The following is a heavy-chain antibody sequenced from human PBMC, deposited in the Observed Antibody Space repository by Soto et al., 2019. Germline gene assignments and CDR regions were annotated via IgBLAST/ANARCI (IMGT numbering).Heavy chain of an antibody. CDR2: ISSNGGST. CDR1: GFTFSSYA. D-gene: IGHD3-3*01. J-gene: IGHJ6*03. V-gene: IGHV3-64*01. Sequence: PGGSLRLSCAASGFTFSSYAMHWVRQAPGKGLEYVSAISSNGGSTYYANSVKGRFTISRDNSKNTLYLQMGSLRAEDMAVYYCARGPYYDFWIVYYTPHHHYYMDVRGTGTTVTRSS. CDR3: ARGPYYDFWIVYYTPHHHYYMDV.